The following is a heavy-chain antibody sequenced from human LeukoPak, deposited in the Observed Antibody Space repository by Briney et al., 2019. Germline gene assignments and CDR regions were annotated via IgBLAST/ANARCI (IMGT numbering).Heavy chain of an antibody. CDR3: ARVDSSSWNDAFDI. CDR2: IYYSGST. Sequence: PSETLSLTCTVSGGSISSGGYYWSWIRQHPGKGLEWIGYIYYSGSTYYNPSLKSRVTISVDTSKNQFSLKLSSVTAADTAVYYCARVDSSSWNDAFDIWGQGTMVTVSS. V-gene: IGHV4-31*03. CDR1: GGSISSGGYY. D-gene: IGHD6-13*01. J-gene: IGHJ3*02.